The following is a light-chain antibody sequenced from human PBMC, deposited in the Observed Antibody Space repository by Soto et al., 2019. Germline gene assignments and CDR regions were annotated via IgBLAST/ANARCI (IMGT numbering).Light chain of an antibody. Sequence: EIVLTQSPATLSLSPGERATLSCRASQRVSIDLAWYQQKPGQAPRLLIYDASNRATGIAARFSGGGSVTDFTLTISSPETEEFEVYYCQKRSQWTWTFGKGTK. V-gene: IGKV3-11*01. CDR1: QRVSID. J-gene: IGKJ1*01. CDR2: DAS. CDR3: QKRSQWTWT.